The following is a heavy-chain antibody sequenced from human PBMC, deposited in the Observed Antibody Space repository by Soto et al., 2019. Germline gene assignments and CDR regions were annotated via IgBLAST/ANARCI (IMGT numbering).Heavy chain of an antibody. CDR2: INLSGGT. D-gene: IGHD6-6*01. V-gene: IGHV4-34*01. Sequence: QVQLQQWGARLLKPSDTLSLTCAVYGGSFSGYYWSWIRQPPGKGLEWIGEINLSGGTNYSPSLKSRVTISVDTSKNHFSLRLSSVTAADTAVYYCARTIATRASRSLDYWGQGTLVTVSS. J-gene: IGHJ4*02. CDR1: GGSFSGYY. CDR3: ARTIATRASRSLDY.